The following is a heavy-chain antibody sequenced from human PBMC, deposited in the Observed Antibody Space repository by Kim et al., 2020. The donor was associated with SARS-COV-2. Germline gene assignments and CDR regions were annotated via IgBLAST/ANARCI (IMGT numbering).Heavy chain of an antibody. CDR3: SKDYYCGSGSNYGGPTVDY. V-gene: IGHV3-23*01. D-gene: IGHD3-10*01. CDR1: GFTFSTFA. CDR2: ISGFGDST. J-gene: IGHJ4*02. Sequence: GGSLRLSCAASGFTFSTFAVPWVRQAPGKGLEWVSSISGFGDSTYYADSVKGRFTISRDNSKNTLYLQMNSLRAEDTAIYYCSKDYYCGSGSNYGGPTVDYWGQGTLVTVSS.